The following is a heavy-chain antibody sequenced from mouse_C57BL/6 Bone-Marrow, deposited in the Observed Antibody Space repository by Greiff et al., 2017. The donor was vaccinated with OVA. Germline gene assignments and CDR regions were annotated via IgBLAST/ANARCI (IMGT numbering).Heavy chain of an antibody. CDR3: VRQGAYNSNTAWGAY. Sequence: EVMLVESGGDLVKPGGSLKLSCAASGFTFSSYGMSWVRQTPDKRLEWVATISSGGSYTYYPDSVKGRFTISRDNAKNTLYLQMSRLKSEETAMYYSVRQGAYNSNTAWGAYWGQGTLGTVSA. CDR2: ISSGGSYT. CDR1: GFTFSSYG. D-gene: IGHD2-5*01. J-gene: IGHJ3*01. V-gene: IGHV5-6*02.